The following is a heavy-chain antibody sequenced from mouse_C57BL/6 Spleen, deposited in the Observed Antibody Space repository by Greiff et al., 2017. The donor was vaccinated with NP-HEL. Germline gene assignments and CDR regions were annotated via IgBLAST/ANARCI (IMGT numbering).Heavy chain of an antibody. V-gene: IGHV1-4*01. CDR3: ARETTVDFDY. CDR1: GYTFTSYT. CDR2: INPSSGYT. D-gene: IGHD1-1*01. Sequence: QVQLKQSGAELARPGASVKMSCKASGYTFTSYTMHWVKQRPGQGLEWIGYINPSSGYTKYNQKFKDKATLTADKSSSTAYMQLSSLTSEDSAVYYCARETTVDFDYWGQGTTLTVSS. J-gene: IGHJ2*01.